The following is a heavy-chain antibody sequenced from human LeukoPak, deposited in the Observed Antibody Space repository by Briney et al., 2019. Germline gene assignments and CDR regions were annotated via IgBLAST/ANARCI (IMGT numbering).Heavy chain of an antibody. J-gene: IGHJ6*03. CDR2: INPNSGVT. D-gene: IGHD5-12*01. V-gene: IGHV1-2*02. CDR1: GYTFIGYY. CDR3: AKDRYGDYEAPFHYYMDA. Sequence: GASVKVSCKASGYTFIGYYMHWVRQAPGQGLEWMGWINPNSGVTNYAQKLQGRVTITRDTSIDTAYMQLSRLRSDDTAVYYCAKDRYGDYEAPFHYYMDAWGRGTTVTVSS.